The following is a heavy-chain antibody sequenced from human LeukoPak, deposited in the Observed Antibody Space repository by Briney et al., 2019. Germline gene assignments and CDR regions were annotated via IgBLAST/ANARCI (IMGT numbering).Heavy chain of an antibody. V-gene: IGHV1-3*01. CDR1: GYTFTSYD. Sequence: GASVKVSCKASGYTFTSYDINWVRQATGQGLEWMGWINAGNGNTKYSQKFQGRVTITRDTSASTAYMELSSLRSEDTAAYYCARDRGLVVVPAASGYWGQGTLVTVSS. J-gene: IGHJ4*02. CDR2: INAGNGNT. CDR3: ARDRGLVVVPAASGY. D-gene: IGHD2-2*01.